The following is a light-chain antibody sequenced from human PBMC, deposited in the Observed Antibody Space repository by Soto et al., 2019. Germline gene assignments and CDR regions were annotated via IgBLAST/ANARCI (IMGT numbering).Light chain of an antibody. CDR1: QNIIFY. CDR2: AAS. J-gene: IGKJ2*01. Sequence: DIQMTQSPSSLSASVGDRVTITCRASQNIIFYLNWYQQRIGKSPKLLIYAASNLQSGVPSRFSGSGSGTDFTLTISNLKPDDVATYFCQQSYTTPVYSFGQGTKVDIK. CDR3: QQSYTTPVYS. V-gene: IGKV1-39*01.